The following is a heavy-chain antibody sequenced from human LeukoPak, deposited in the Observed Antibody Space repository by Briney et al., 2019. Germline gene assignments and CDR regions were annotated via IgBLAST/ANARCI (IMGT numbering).Heavy chain of an antibody. CDR1: GGSISSGGYP. V-gene: IGHV4-30-2*01. CDR3: ARVARWGYYFDY. J-gene: IGHJ4*02. Sequence: SETLSLTCTVSGGSISSGGYPWSWIRQPPGKGLEWIGYIYHSGTTYYNPSLKSRVTISIDRSKNQFSLKLSSVTAADTAVYYCARVARWGYYFDYWGQGTLVTVSS. D-gene: IGHD1-26*01. CDR2: IYHSGTT.